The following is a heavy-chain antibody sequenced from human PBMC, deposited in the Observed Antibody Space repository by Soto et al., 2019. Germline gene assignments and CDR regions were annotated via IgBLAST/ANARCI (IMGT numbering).Heavy chain of an antibody. CDR3: TTTYYYDSSGYYGTDY. V-gene: IGHV3-73*01. D-gene: IGHD3-22*01. CDR1: GFTFSGSA. CDR2: IRSKANSYAT. J-gene: IGHJ4*02. Sequence: GESLKISCAASGFTFSGSAMHWVRQASGKGLEWVGRIRSKANSYATAYAASVKGRFTISRDDSKNTAYLQMNSLKTEDTAVYYCTTTYYYDSSGYYGTDYWGQGTLVTVSS.